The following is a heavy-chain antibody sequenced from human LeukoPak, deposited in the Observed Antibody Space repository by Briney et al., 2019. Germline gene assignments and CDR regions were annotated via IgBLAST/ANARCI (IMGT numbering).Heavy chain of an antibody. Sequence: ASVKVSCKASGYTFTGYYMHWVRQAPGQGLEWMGWINPNSGGTNYAQKFQGRVTMTRDTSISTVYMEVSRLRSDDTAVYYCAREGDILSLATASFFDYWGQGTLVTVSS. CDR1: GYTFTGYY. CDR2: INPNSGGT. J-gene: IGHJ4*02. CDR3: AREGDILSLATASFFDY. D-gene: IGHD3-9*01. V-gene: IGHV1-2*02.